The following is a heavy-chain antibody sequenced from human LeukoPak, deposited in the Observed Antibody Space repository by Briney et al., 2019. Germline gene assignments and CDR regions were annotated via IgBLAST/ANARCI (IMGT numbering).Heavy chain of an antibody. CDR2: ISGSGGST. CDR3: AKERDNIVATINWDY. CDR1: GFTFSSYG. Sequence: GGTLRLSCAASGFTFSSYGMSWVRQAPGKGLEWVSAISGSGGSTYYADSVKGRFTISRDNSKNTLDLQMNSLRAEDTAVYYCAKERDNIVATINWDYWGQGTLVTVSS. D-gene: IGHD5-12*01. V-gene: IGHV3-23*01. J-gene: IGHJ4*02.